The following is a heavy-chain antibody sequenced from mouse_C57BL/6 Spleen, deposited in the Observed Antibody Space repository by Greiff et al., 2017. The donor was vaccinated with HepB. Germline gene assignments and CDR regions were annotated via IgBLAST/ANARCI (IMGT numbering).Heavy chain of an antibody. CDR1: GYTFTSYW. D-gene: IGHD2-4*01. Sequence: VQLQQPGAELVKPGASVKLSCKASGYTFTSYWMHWVKQRPGQGLEWIGMIHPNSGSTNYNEKFKSKATLTVDKSSSTAYMQLSSLTSEDSAVYYCAREGDYYDYDDAYYYAMDDWGQGTSVTVSS. CDR2: IHPNSGST. J-gene: IGHJ4*01. CDR3: AREGDYYDYDDAYYYAMDD. V-gene: IGHV1-64*01.